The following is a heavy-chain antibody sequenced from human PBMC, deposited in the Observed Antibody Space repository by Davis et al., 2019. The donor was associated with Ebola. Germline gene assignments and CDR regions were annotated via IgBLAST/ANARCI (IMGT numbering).Heavy chain of an antibody. CDR2: INHSGST. CDR1: GGSFSGYY. CDR3: ARFISGYDGYFDY. D-gene: IGHD5-12*01. Sequence: PSETLSLTCAVYGGSFSGYYWSWIRQPPGKGLEWIGEINHSGSTNYNPSLKSRVTISVDTSKNQFSLKLSSVTAADTAVYYCARFISGYDGYFDYWGQGTLVTVSP. V-gene: IGHV4-34*01. J-gene: IGHJ4*02.